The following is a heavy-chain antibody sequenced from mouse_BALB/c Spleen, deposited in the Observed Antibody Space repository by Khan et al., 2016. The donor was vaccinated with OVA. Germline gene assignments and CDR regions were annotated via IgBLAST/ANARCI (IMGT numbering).Heavy chain of an antibody. CDR3: VSPNWFTD. J-gene: IGHJ3*01. CDR1: GCNIKDTY. CDR2: IDPANGNT. Sequence: VQLKQSGAELVKPGASVKLSCTASGCNIKDTYMHWVKQRPEQGLEWIGRIDPANGNTKYDPKFQGKATITADTSSNTAYLQLSSLTSEDTAVYYCVSPNWFTDWGQGTLVTVSA. V-gene: IGHV14-3*02.